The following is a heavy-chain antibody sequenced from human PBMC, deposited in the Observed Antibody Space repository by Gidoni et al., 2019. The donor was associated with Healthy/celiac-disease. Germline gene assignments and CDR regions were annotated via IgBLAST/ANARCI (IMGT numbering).Heavy chain of an antibody. CDR3: ARHGEGGNSPDY. Sequence: ISGKGLEWMGIIYPGDSDTRYSPSFQGQVTISADKSISTAYLQWSSLKASDTAMYYCARHGEGGNSPDYWGQGTLVTVSS. D-gene: IGHD2-21*02. V-gene: IGHV5-51*01. J-gene: IGHJ4*02. CDR2: IYPGDSDT.